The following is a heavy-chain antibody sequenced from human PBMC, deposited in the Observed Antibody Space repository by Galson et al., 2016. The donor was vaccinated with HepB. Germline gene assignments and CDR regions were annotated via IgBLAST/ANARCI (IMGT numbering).Heavy chain of an antibody. D-gene: IGHD4-17*01. V-gene: IGHV3-23*01. CDR3: ANFYDYGDELGY. CDR2: ISDSGGST. J-gene: IGHJ4*02. Sequence: SLRLSCAASGFTFSSYAMSWVRQAPGKGLEWVSRISDSGGSTDYADSVKGRFTISRDNSKNTLYLQMNNLRAEDTAVYYCANFYDYGDELGYWGQGTLVTVSS. CDR1: GFTFSSYA.